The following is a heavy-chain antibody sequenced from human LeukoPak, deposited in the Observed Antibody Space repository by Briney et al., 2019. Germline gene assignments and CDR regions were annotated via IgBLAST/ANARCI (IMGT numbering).Heavy chain of an antibody. CDR2: IYYSGST. D-gene: IGHD3-10*01. Sequence: SETLSLTCTVSGGSISSYYWSWIRQPPGKGLEWSGYIYYSGSTNYNPSLKSRVTISVDTSKNQFSLKLSSVTAADTAVYYCARVPPTNYGSGLFDPWGQGTLVTVSS. J-gene: IGHJ5*02. CDR1: GGSISSYY. V-gene: IGHV4-59*01. CDR3: ARVPPTNYGSGLFDP.